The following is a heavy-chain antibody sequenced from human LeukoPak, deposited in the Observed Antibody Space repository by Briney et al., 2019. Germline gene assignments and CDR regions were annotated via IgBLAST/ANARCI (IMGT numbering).Heavy chain of an antibody. D-gene: IGHD5-18*01. Sequence: GGSLRLSCAASGFTFDDYSMHWVRQSPGKGLEWFSLISWYGGSTYYADSVKGRFTISRDNSKNSLYLQMNSLRPEATALYYCAKDMSSYGLDYWGQGTLVTVSS. CDR1: GFTFDDYS. V-gene: IGHV3-43*01. CDR3: AKDMSSYGLDY. J-gene: IGHJ4*02. CDR2: ISWYGGST.